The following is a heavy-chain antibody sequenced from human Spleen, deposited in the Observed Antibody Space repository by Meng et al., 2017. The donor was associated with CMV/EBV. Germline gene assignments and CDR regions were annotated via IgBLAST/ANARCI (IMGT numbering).Heavy chain of an antibody. J-gene: IGHJ4*02. CDR2: INPNSGGT. CDR1: GGTFSSYA. D-gene: IGHD2-15*01. CDR3: ARLVVATVQSDGDY. Sequence: ASVKVSCKASGGTFSSYAISWVRQAPGQGLEWMGWINPNSGGTNYAQKFQGRVTMTRDTSISTAYMELSSLTSDDTAVYYCARLVVATVQSDGDYWGQGVRVTVSS. V-gene: IGHV1-2*02.